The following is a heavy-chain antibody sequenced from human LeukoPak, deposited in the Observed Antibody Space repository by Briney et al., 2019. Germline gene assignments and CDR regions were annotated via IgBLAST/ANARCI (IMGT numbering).Heavy chain of an antibody. CDR3: AREGPSYNFDY. CDR1: GYTFTSYY. J-gene: IGHJ4*02. Sequence: VASVKVSCKASGYTFTSYYMHWVRRAPGQGLEWMGIINPSGGSTSYAQKFQGRVTMTRDTSTSTVYMELSSLRSEDTAVYYCAREGPSYNFDYWGQGTLVTVSS. CDR2: INPSGGST. D-gene: IGHD1-26*01. V-gene: IGHV1-46*01.